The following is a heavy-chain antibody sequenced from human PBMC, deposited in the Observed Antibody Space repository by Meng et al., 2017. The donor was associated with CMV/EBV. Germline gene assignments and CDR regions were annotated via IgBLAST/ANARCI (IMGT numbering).Heavy chain of an antibody. CDR2: ISGSGGST. CDR3: ASKFWSGFYYYGMDV. V-gene: IGHV3-23*01. CDR1: GFTFSSYA. Sequence: GESLKISCAASGFTFSSYAMSWVRQAPGKGLEWVSAISGSGGSTYYADSVKGRFTISRDNSKNTLYLQMNSLRAEDTAVYYCASKFWSGFYYYGMDVWGQGTTVPSP. J-gene: IGHJ6*02. D-gene: IGHD3-3*01.